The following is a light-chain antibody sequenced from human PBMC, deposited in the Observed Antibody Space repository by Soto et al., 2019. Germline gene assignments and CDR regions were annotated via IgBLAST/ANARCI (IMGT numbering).Light chain of an antibody. Sequence: QSALTQPASVSGSPGQSIAISCTGTSSDVGAYNYVSWYQQHPGKAPKLMIYDVSNRPSGVSDRFPGSKSGNTASLTISGLQAEDEADYYCSSYTTSDTYVFGSGTKVTVL. V-gene: IGLV2-14*01. CDR3: SSYTTSDTYV. CDR1: SSDVGAYNY. J-gene: IGLJ1*01. CDR2: DVS.